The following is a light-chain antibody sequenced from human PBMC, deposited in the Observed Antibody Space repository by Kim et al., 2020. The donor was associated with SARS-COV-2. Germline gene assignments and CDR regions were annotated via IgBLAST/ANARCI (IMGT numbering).Light chain of an antibody. Sequence: LGQTVKITCQGDSLRSYYASWYQQKPGQAPILVIYGRNNRPSGIPDRFSGSSSVNTASLTITGAQAEDEADYYCNSRDSTGKRWVFGTGTKVT. CDR2: GRN. J-gene: IGLJ1*01. V-gene: IGLV3-19*01. CDR1: SLRSYY. CDR3: NSRDSTGKRWV.